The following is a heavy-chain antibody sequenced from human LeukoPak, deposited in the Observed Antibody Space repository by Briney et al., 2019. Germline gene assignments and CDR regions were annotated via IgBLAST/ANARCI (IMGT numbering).Heavy chain of an antibody. CDR3: ATVGVGASPFDY. J-gene: IGHJ4*02. CDR1: GYTLTELS. CDR2: FDPEDGET. D-gene: IGHD1-26*01. Sequence: ASVKVSCKVSGYTLTELSMHWVRQAPGKGLEWMGGFDPEDGETIYAQKFQGRVTITADTSTDTAYMELSSLRSEDTAVYYCATVGVGASPFDYWGQGTLVTVSS. V-gene: IGHV1-24*01.